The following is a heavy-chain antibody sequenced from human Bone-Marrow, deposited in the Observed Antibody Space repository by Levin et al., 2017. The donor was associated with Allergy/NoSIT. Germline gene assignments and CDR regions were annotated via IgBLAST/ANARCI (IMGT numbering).Heavy chain of an antibody. J-gene: IGHJ6*03. CDR3: AKDGQPNYYGSGMVSYYYYYYMDV. Sequence: GESLKISCAASGFTFSTYGMHWVRQAPGKGLEWVAVISYDGSNKDYADSVKGRITISRDNSKNTLYLHMNSLRAEDTAVYYCAKDGQPNYYGSGMVSYYYYYYMDVWGKGTTVTVSS. D-gene: IGHD3-10*01. V-gene: IGHV3-30*18. CDR1: GFTFSTYG. CDR2: ISYDGSNK.